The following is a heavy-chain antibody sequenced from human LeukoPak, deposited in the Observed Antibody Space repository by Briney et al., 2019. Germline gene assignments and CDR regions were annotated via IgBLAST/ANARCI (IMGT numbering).Heavy chain of an antibody. CDR3: ARDRQLWSI. CDR1: GGSFSGYY. J-gene: IGHJ4*02. V-gene: IGHV4-34*01. CDR2: INHSGST. Sequence: PSETLSLPCAVYGGSFSGYYWSWIRQPPGKGLEWIGEINHSGSTNYNPSLKSRVTISVDTSKNQFSLKLSSVTAADTAVYYCARDRQLWSIWGQGTLVTVSS. D-gene: IGHD5-18*01.